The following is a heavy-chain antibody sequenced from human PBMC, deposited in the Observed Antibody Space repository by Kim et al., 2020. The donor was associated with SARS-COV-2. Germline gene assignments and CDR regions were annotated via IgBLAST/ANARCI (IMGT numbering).Heavy chain of an antibody. Sequence: SETLSLTCAVSGGSITSSNWWSWVRQPPGKGLEWIGEIHYGGIGRIYHSGSTNYNPSLKSRVTISVDKSKNQFSLKLTSVTAADTAVYYCPTLRYPEYAYYYGLDVWGQGTTVTVSS. CDR2: IHYGGIGRIYHSGST. D-gene: IGHD3-9*01. V-gene: IGHV4-4*02. CDR3: PTLRYPEYAYYYGLDV. J-gene: IGHJ6*02. CDR1: GGSITSSNW.